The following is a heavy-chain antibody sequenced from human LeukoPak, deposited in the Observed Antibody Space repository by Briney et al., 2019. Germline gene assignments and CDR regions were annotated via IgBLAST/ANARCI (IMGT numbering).Heavy chain of an antibody. Sequence: ASVKVSCKASGYTFANFGITWVRQAPGQGLEWMGWISVYNGSTNYAQNLQGRVTLTTDTSTSTAYMELRSLRSDDTAVYYCASGIVVVHDAFDIWGQGTMVTVSS. D-gene: IGHD3-22*01. CDR1: GYTFANFG. CDR3: ASGIVVVHDAFDI. V-gene: IGHV1-18*01. J-gene: IGHJ3*02. CDR2: ISVYNGST.